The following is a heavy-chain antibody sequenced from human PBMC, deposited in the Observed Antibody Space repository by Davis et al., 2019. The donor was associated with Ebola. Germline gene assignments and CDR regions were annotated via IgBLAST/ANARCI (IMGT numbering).Heavy chain of an antibody. CDR3: AKDTSNVWFDV. J-gene: IGHJ3*01. D-gene: IGHD6-19*01. CDR1: GFIFSSYG. CDR2: IWYDGSNE. Sequence: GESLKISCEASGFIFSSYGMHWVRQAPGKGLEWVAIIWYDGSNEYYGDSVKGRFTISRDNSKNTLYLQMSSLRAEDTAVYYCAKDTSNVWFDVWGQGTMVTVSS. V-gene: IGHV3-33*06.